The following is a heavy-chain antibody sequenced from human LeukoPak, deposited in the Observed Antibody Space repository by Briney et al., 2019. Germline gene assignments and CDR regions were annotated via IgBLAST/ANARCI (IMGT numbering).Heavy chain of an antibody. V-gene: IGHV4-59*01. J-gene: IGHJ3*02. CDR3: ARVKGYRDAFDI. CDR2: IYYSGST. D-gene: IGHD1-1*01. Sequence: SETLSLTCTVSGDSISSYYWSWIRQPPGKGLEWIGYIYYSGSTNYNPSLKSRVTISVDTSKNQFSLKLSSVTAADTAVYYCARVKGYRDAFDIWGQGTMVTVSS. CDR1: GDSISSYY.